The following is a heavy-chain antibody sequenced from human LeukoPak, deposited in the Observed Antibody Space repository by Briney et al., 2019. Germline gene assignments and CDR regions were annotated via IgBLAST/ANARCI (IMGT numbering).Heavy chain of an antibody. V-gene: IGHV1-18*04. D-gene: IGHD3-10*01. CDR3: ARDRDRMVQGVTALFDY. J-gene: IGHJ4*02. CDR2: ISGSNGNT. CDR1: GYTFTTYG. Sequence: GASVKVSCKTSGYTFTTYGISWVRQAPGQGLEWMGWISGSNGNTKYAQKVQGRVTMTTDTSTTTAYMEVRSLRSDDTAVYYCARDRDRMVQGVTALFDYWGQGTLVTVFS.